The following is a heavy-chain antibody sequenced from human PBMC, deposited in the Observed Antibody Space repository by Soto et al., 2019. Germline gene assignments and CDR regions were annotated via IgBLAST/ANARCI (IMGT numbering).Heavy chain of an antibody. J-gene: IGHJ6*02. V-gene: IGHV3-30*18. CDR2: ISSDGSSY. CDR1: GFTLTNNG. Sequence: LRLSCAASGFTLTNNGMHWVRQAPGQGLEWVTVISSDGSSYYYGDSVRGRFTISRDTSKNTLFLEMNSLTTADTAVYYCAKDRGLAESGTWSHYYYGMDVWGQGTSVTVSS. D-gene: IGHD1-26*01. CDR3: AKDRGLAESGTWSHYYYGMDV.